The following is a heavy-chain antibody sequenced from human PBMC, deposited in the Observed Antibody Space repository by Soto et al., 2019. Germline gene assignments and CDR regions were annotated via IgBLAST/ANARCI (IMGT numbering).Heavy chain of an antibody. Sequence: GGSLRLSCAASGLSFSNFAVNWVRQAPGKGLEWVSTISGSGGTTYYADSVKGRFTISRDNSQDTLFLQMNSLRAEDTAVYYCAKIGPSVGATCPYYSFDYRGPGTLSTVSS. J-gene: IGHJ4*01. D-gene: IGHD1-26*01. V-gene: IGHV3-23*01. CDR3: AKIGPSVGATCPYYSFDY. CDR2: ISGSGGTT. CDR1: GLSFSNFA.